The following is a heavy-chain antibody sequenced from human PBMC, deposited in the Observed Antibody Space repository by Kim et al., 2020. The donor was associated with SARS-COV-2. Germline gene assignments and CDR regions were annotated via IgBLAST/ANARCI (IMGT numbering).Heavy chain of an antibody. J-gene: IGHJ5*01. V-gene: IGHV4-34*01. Sequence: SETLSLTCAVYGGSFTDYYWSWIRQPPGKGLEWIGDIYHSGTTKYNPSLKSRVTISLDTAKNQFSLKLGSGTAADTAVYFCARTPYHASRSGWVRFDSWG. D-gene: IGHD6-25*01. CDR2: IYHSGTT. CDR1: GGSFTDYY. CDR3: ARTPYHASRSGWVRFDS.